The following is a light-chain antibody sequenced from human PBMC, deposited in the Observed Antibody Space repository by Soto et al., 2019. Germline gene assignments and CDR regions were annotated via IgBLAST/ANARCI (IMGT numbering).Light chain of an antibody. CDR2: DVS. Sequence: QSVLTQPRSVSGSPGQSVTISCTGTSSDVGGYNYVSWYQHYPGKAPELMIYDVSKRPSGVPDRFSGSKSGNTASLTISGLQAEDEADYYCSSYSSSSTLVFGTGTKLTVL. J-gene: IGLJ1*01. V-gene: IGLV2-11*01. CDR1: SSDVGGYNY. CDR3: SSYSSSSTLV.